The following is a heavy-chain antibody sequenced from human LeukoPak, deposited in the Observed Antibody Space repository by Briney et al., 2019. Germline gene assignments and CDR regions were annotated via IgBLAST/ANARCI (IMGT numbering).Heavy chain of an antibody. D-gene: IGHD2-15*01. Sequence: ASVKVSCKASGYTFTSYGISWVRQAPGQGLEWMGWISAYNGNTNYAQKLQGRVTMTTDTSTSTAYMEPRSLRSDDTAVYYCTVVVVAAKAFDIWGQGTMVTVSS. CDR3: TVVVVAAKAFDI. V-gene: IGHV1-18*01. J-gene: IGHJ3*02. CDR1: GYTFTSYG. CDR2: ISAYNGNT.